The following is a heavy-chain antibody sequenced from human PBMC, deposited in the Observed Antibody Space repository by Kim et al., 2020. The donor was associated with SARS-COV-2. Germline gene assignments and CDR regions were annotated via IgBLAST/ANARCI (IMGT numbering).Heavy chain of an antibody. V-gene: IGHV3-74*03. D-gene: IGHD3-22*01. Sequence: TYADSRKGRYTISRDNAKNTLYLQMNGLRAEDAAVYYCAKVGDYDSSGFYAFCRSWGQGTPVTVSS. J-gene: IGHJ5*02. CDR3: AKVGDYDSSGFYAFCRS.